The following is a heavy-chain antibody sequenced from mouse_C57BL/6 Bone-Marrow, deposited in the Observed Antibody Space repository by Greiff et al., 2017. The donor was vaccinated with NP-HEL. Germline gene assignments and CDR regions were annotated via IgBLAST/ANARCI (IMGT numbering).Heavy chain of an antibody. D-gene: IGHD1-1*01. CDR2: IDPENGDT. V-gene: IGHV14-4*01. J-gene: IGHJ4*01. CDR3: TTVYGSSYYAMDY. Sequence: VQLQQSGAELVRPGASVKLSCTASGFNIKDDYMHWVKQRPEQGLEWIGWIDPENGDTEYASKFQGKAPITADTSSNTAYLQLSSLTSEDTAVYYCTTVYGSSYYAMDYWGQGTSVTVSS. CDR1: GFNIKDDY.